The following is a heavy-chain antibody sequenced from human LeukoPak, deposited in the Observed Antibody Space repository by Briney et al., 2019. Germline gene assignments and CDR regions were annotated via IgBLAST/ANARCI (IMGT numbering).Heavy chain of an antibody. Sequence: PSETLSLTCTVSGGSISSYSWSWIRQPPGKGLEWIGYIYYSGSTNYNPSLKSQLTISVDTSKNQFSLNLSSVTAADTAVYYCARGMTTGPDPWGQGTLVTVSS. CDR2: IYYSGST. CDR1: GGSISSYS. D-gene: IGHD4-17*01. CDR3: ARGMTTGPDP. J-gene: IGHJ5*02. V-gene: IGHV4-59*08.